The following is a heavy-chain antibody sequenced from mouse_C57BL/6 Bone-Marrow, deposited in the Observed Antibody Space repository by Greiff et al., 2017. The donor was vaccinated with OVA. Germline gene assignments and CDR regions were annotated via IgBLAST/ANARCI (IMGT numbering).Heavy chain of an antibody. CDR3: TRENFGDYYCSSYFDY. CDR2: IYPGNSDT. Sequence: EVQVVESGTVLARPGASVKMSCKTSGYTFTSYWMHWVKQRPGQGLEWIGAIYPGNSDTSYNQKFKGKAKLTAVTSASTAYMELSSLTNEDSAVYYCTRENFGDYYCSSYFDYWGQGTTLTVSS. D-gene: IGHD1-1*01. CDR1: GYTFTSYW. V-gene: IGHV1-5*01. J-gene: IGHJ2*01.